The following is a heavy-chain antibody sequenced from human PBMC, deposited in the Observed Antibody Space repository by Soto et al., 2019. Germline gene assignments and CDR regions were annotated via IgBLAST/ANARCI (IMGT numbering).Heavy chain of an antibody. CDR3: ARDAAAGLNYC. J-gene: IGHJ1*01. Sequence: QVQLVQSGAEVKKPGASVKVSCKASGYTFTNYGISWVRQAPGQGLEWMGWINAYNGNTRSAQKLLGRVTLTTDTSTRTDYMELRSLRSDATAVYYCARDAAAGLNYCWGQGTLVTLPS. D-gene: IGHD6-13*01. CDR1: GYTFTNYG. V-gene: IGHV1-18*01. CDR2: INAYNGNT.